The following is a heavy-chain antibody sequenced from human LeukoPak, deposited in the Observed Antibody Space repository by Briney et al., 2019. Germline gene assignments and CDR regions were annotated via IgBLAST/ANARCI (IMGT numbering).Heavy chain of an antibody. CDR3: ARVSMIVVSGGLYYFDY. CDR2: IYYSGST. J-gene: IGHJ4*02. Sequence: PSETLSLTCTVSGGSISSSSYYWGWIRQPPGKGLEWIGSIYYSGSTYYNPSLKSRVTISVDTSKNQFSLKLSSVTAADTAVYYCARVSMIVVSGGLYYFDYWGQGTLVTVSS. CDR1: GGSISSSSYY. D-gene: IGHD3-22*01. V-gene: IGHV4-39*07.